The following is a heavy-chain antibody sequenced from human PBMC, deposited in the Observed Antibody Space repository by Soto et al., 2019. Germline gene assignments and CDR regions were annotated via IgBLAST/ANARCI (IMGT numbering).Heavy chain of an antibody. V-gene: IGHV3-21*01. CDR2: ITSTGSYI. CDR1: GFTFSDYS. Sequence: VGPLRLSCAASGFTFSDYSMNWVRQAPGKGLEWLSSITSTGSYIYYADSVKGRFTISRDNAGSSLFLQMNSLRAEDTAVYYCARFKRIAAAGTDYWGQGTLVTVSS. D-gene: IGHD6-13*01. J-gene: IGHJ4*02. CDR3: ARFKRIAAAGTDY.